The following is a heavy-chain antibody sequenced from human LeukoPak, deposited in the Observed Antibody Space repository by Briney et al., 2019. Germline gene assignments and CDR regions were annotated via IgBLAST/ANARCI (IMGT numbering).Heavy chain of an antibody. V-gene: IGHV4-59*01. CDR1: GGSISSYY. D-gene: IGHD3-10*01. CDR2: IYYSGST. J-gene: IGHJ6*03. Sequence: SETLSLTCTVSGGSISSYYWSWIRQPPGKGLEWIGYIYYSGSTNYNPSLKSRVTISVDTSKNQFSLKLSPVTAADTAVYYCARDRWFGPPYYYYYMDVWGKGTTVTISS. CDR3: ARDRWFGPPYYYYYMDV.